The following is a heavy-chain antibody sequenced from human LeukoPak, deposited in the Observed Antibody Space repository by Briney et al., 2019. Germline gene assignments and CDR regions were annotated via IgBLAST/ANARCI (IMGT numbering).Heavy chain of an antibody. D-gene: IGHD6-13*01. CDR2: ISYDGSNK. J-gene: IGHJ4*02. CDR3: ARDGDHSSSWERGWTYYFDY. V-gene: IGHV3-30*03. Sequence: GGSLRLSCAASGFTFSNYWMSWVRQTPGKGLEWVAVISYDGSNKYYADSVKGRFTISRDNSKNTLYLQMNSLRAEDTAVYYCARDGDHSSSWERGWTYYFDYWGQGTLVTVSS. CDR1: GFTFSNYW.